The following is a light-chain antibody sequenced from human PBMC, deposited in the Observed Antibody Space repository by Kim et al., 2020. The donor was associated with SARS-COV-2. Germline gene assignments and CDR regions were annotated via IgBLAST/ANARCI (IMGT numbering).Light chain of an antibody. CDR1: QSISNN. CDR3: QQYKDWPPHT. V-gene: IGKV3-15*01. CDR2: GAS. J-gene: IGKJ2*01. Sequence: VSPGERATLSCRASQSISNNLAWYQQKPGQAPRLLIYGASTRATGIPARFSGSGSGTEFTLTISSLQSEDFAVYYCQQYKDWPPHTFGQGTSWRS.